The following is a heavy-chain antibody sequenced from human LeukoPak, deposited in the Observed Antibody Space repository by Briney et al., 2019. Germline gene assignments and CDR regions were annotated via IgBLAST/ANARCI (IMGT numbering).Heavy chain of an antibody. CDR2: IIPIFGTA. Sequence: ASVKVSCKASGGTLSSYAISWVRQAPGQGLEWMGGIIPIFGTANYAQKFQGRVTITTDESTSTAYMELSSLRSEDTAVYYCARGLSVDTAMVKYFDYWGQGTLVTVSS. J-gene: IGHJ4*02. D-gene: IGHD5-18*01. CDR1: GGTLSSYA. V-gene: IGHV1-69*05. CDR3: ARGLSVDTAMVKYFDY.